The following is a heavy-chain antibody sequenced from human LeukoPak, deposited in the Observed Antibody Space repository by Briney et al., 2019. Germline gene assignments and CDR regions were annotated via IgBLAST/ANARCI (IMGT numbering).Heavy chain of an antibody. CDR3: ARDQVPSGYVSTDGMDV. CDR1: GFTFGTYA. J-gene: IGHJ6*02. CDR2: ISGPGASE. D-gene: IGHD5-12*01. V-gene: IGHV3-23*01. Sequence: GGSLRLSCAASGFTFGTYAMSWVRQTPGEGLDWVAGISGPGASEVYAESVRGRFTISRDNAKNSLYLQMDSLRAEDTAVYYCARDQVPSGYVSTDGMDVWGQGTTVTVSS.